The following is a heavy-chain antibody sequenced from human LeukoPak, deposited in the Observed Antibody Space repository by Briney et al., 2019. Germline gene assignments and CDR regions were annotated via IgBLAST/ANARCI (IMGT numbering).Heavy chain of an antibody. V-gene: IGHV3-74*01. J-gene: IGHJ5*02. CDR1: GFTFSSYW. CDR3: ARGAGLLRVPVGH. CDR2: INSDGSST. D-gene: IGHD2-21*01. Sequence: GGSLRLSCAASGFTFSSYWMHWVRQAPGKGLVWVSRINSDGSSTSYADSVKGRFTISRDNTKNSVFLQMTSLRVDDTAAYYCARGAGLLRVPVGHWGQGTLVTVSS.